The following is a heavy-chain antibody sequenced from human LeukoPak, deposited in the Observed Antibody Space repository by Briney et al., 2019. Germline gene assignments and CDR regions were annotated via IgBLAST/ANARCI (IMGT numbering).Heavy chain of an antibody. J-gene: IGHJ5*02. CDR1: GYTFTGYY. CDR3: ARGLYGDQNWFDP. V-gene: IGHV1-2*02. Sequence: GASVKVSCKASGYTFTGYYMHWVRQAPGQGLEWMGWINPNSGGTNYAQKFQGRVAMTRDTSISTAYMELSRLGSDDTAVYYCARGLYGDQNWFDPWGQGTLVTVSS. CDR2: INPNSGGT. D-gene: IGHD4-17*01.